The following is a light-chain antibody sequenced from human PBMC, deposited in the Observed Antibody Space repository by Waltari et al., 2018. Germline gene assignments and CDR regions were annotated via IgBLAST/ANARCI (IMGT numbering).Light chain of an antibody. J-gene: IGLJ2*01. CDR2: EVS. Sequence: QSALTQPASVSGSPGQSITISCTGTSSDIGPYNYVSWYQQLPGKAPKLMISEVSNRPSGLSIRFSGSKSGNTASLTIFELQVEDEGDYYCSSYTNSDTWVFGGGTKVTVL. V-gene: IGLV2-14*01. CDR1: SSDIGPYNY. CDR3: SSYTNSDTWV.